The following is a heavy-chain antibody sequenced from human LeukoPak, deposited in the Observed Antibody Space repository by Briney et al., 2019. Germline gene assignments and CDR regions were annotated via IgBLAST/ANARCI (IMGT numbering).Heavy chain of an antibody. D-gene: IGHD6-25*01. CDR1: GDSISRSTYY. Sequence: SETLSLTCTVSGDSISRSTYYWAWIRQPPGKGLEWIGSVYYGRSPYFNPSLEGRATISVDTSKNHFSLKMSSVTAADTAVYYCARSSGTGTFSYWGQGTLVTVSS. V-gene: IGHV4-39*02. CDR2: VYYGRSP. CDR3: ARSSGTGTFSY. J-gene: IGHJ4*02.